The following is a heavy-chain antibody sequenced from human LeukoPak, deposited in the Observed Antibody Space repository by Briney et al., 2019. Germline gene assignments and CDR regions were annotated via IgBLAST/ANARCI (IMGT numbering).Heavy chain of an antibody. CDR2: ISYDGRNE. D-gene: IGHD2-2*01. Sequence: GGSLRLSCVASGFTFSDYGMLWVRQPPGKGLEWVAVISYDGRNEHYADSVKGRFTISRDNSKNTVFLQMNSLRAEDTAVYYCAKDSCSSTSCFFFHFWRQGTLVTVSS. CDR1: GFTFSDYG. CDR3: AKDSCSSTSCFFFHF. V-gene: IGHV3-30*18. J-gene: IGHJ4*02.